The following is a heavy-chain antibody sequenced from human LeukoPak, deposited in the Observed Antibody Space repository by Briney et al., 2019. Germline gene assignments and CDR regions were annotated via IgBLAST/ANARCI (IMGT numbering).Heavy chain of an antibody. CDR3: AKDYNDYYDSSGLLSGY. V-gene: IGHV3-43*02. D-gene: IGHD3-22*01. CDR1: GFTFDDYA. CDR2: ISGDGGST. Sequence: GGSLRLSCAASGFTFDDYAMHWVRQAPGKGLEWVSLISGDGGSTYYADSVKGRFTISRDNSKNSLYLQMNSLRTEDTALYYCAKDYNDYYDSSGLLSGYWGQGTLVTVSS. J-gene: IGHJ4*02.